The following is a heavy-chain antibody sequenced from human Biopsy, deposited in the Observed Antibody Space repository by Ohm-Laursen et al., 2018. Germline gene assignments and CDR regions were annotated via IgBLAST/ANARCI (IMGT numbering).Heavy chain of an antibody. Sequence: GTLSLTCAVYGESFNGYYWSWIRQTPGKGLEWIGEINHSGRTNYNPSLKSRVTISVDTSKNQFSLKVRSVTAADTAVYYCVRGVDYYDPYHYYALDVWGQGTTVTVSS. CDR3: VRGVDYYDPYHYYALDV. CDR2: INHSGRT. D-gene: IGHD3-22*01. J-gene: IGHJ6*02. CDR1: GESFNGYY. V-gene: IGHV4-34*01.